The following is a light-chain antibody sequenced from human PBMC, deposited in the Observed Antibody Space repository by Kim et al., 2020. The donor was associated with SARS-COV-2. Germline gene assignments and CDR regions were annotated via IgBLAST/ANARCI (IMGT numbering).Light chain of an antibody. V-gene: IGKV1-5*03. J-gene: IGKJ2*01. CDR3: QHYSRFPYT. Sequence: SAAGGDRVTITCRASENIGTWLAGYQQKPGRAPRLLIYLASTLESGVPSRFSGTGSGTEFSLTISSLQPDDFATYYCQHYSRFPYTFGQGTKLEI. CDR2: LAS. CDR1: ENIGTW.